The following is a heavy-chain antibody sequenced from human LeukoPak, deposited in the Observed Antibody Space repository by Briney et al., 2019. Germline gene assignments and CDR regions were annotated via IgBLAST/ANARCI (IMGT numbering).Heavy chain of an antibody. Sequence: PSETLSLTCAVYGGSFSDYYWSWIRQPPGKGLEWIGEINHSGTTVYSPSLKSRLTISLDTSKNQFSLKLTSVTAADTAVYYCARDFDTSGCYFHYWGQGTLVTVSS. CDR3: ARDFDTSGCYFHY. CDR2: INHSGTT. J-gene: IGHJ4*02. V-gene: IGHV4-34*01. CDR1: GGSFSDYY. D-gene: IGHD3-22*01.